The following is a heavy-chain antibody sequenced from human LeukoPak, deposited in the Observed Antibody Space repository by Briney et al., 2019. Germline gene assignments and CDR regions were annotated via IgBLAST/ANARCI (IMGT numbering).Heavy chain of an antibody. D-gene: IGHD4-23*01. CDR3: ARMTMVVTRSTYYYYYYYMDV. CDR1: GGSISSYY. CDR2: IYTSGRT. V-gene: IGHV4-4*07. J-gene: IGHJ6*03. Sequence: SETLSLTCTVSGGSISSYYWSLIRQPAGQGLEWIGRIYTSGRTNYNPSLKSRVTMSVDTSKNQFSLKLSSVTAADTAVYYCARMTMVVTRSTYYYYYYYMDVWGKGTTVTVSS.